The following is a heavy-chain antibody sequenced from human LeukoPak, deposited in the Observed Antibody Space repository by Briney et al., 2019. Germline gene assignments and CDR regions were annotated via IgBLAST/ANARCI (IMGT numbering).Heavy chain of an antibody. V-gene: IGHV4-31*03. Sequence: KPSETLSHTCTVSGVSISSGAFYWNWIRQHPGKGLEWIGYIYYGGSTYYNPSLKSRLTISVDTSKNQLSLKLSSVTAADTAVYYCARESPLVRGVLDYWGQRTLVTVSS. J-gene: IGHJ4*02. CDR1: GVSISSGAFY. CDR2: IYYGGST. CDR3: ARESPLVRGVLDY. D-gene: IGHD3-10*01.